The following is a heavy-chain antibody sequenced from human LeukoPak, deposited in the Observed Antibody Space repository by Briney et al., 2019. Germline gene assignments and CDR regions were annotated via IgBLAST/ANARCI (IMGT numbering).Heavy chain of an antibody. J-gene: IGHJ4*02. CDR1: RVVSLSGPYY. V-gene: IGHV4-39*01. CDR3: ARHADCLGDCYRN. Sequence: PSETLSLTCTVSRVVSLSGPYYWAWIRQPRGEGLGWIVSIAYNGNTFYNPSLKTRLATSADTSKNQFSLRLTSVTAADTAVYYCARHADCLGDCYRNCGQRTLVTVS. CDR2: IAYNGNT. D-gene: IGHD2-21*01.